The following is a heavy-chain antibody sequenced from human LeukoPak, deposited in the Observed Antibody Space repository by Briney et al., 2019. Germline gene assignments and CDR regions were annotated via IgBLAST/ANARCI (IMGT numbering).Heavy chain of an antibody. J-gene: IGHJ4*02. CDR1: GFTFSSYA. Sequence: GGSLRLSCAASGFTFSSYAMSWVRQAPGKGLEWVSAISGSGGSTYYADSVKGRFTISRDNSKNTLYLQMNSLRAEDTAVYYCAKDPTDYYDSSGYPNDYWGQGTLVTVSS. CDR2: ISGSGGST. D-gene: IGHD3-22*01. V-gene: IGHV3-23*01. CDR3: AKDPTDYYDSSGYPNDY.